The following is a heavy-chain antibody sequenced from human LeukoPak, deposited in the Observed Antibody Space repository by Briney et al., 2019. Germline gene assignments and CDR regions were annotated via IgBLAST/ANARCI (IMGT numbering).Heavy chain of an antibody. Sequence: GGSLRLSCAASGFTFSTYSMNWVRQAPGKGLEWVSYISGGSSTIHYADSVKGRFTISRDNSKNTPYLQMNSLRAEDTAVYYCARSPVDFDYWGQGTLVTVSS. J-gene: IGHJ4*02. CDR3: ARSPVDFDY. V-gene: IGHV3-48*01. CDR2: ISGGSSTI. CDR1: GFTFSTYS.